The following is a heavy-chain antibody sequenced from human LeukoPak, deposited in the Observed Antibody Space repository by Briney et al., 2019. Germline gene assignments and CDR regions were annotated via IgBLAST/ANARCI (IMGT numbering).Heavy chain of an antibody. CDR1: GVTVSNNY. CDR2: ISSSSSII. J-gene: IGHJ6*03. V-gene: IGHV3-48*04. CDR3: ARKFYNYMDV. Sequence: GGSLRLSCAVSGVTVSNNYMAWVRQAPGKGLEWVSYISSSSSIIYYADSVKGRFTISRDNTKNSLYLQMNSLRAEDTAVYYCARKFYNYMDVWGKGTTVTVSS.